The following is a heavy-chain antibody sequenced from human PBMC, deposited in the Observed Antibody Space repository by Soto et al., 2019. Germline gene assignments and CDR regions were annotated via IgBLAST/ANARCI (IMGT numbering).Heavy chain of an antibody. V-gene: IGHV3-23*01. D-gene: IGHD2-15*01. CDR1: GSTFSSYA. CDR2: ISGSGGST. Sequence: GGSLRLSCAASGSTFSSYAMSWVRQAPGQGLEWVTAISGSGGSTYYADSVKGRLTISRDNSTNTGTLHMNSLRAEDTALIYYAKDRPRRTSGYFFDYWSQGTPVADSS. J-gene: IGHJ4*02. CDR3: AKDRPRRTSGYFFDY.